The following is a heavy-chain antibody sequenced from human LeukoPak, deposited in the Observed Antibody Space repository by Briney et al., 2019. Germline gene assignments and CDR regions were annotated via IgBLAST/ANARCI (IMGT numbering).Heavy chain of an antibody. D-gene: IGHD3-22*01. CDR3: ARFYYDSSGYYDY. J-gene: IGHJ4*02. Sequence: ASVEVSCKASGYTFTGYYMHWVRQAPGQGLEWMGWINPNSGGTNYAQKFQGRVTMTRDTSISTAYMELSRLRSDDTAVYYCARFYYDSSGYYDYWGQGTLVTVSS. CDR2: INPNSGGT. V-gene: IGHV1-2*02. CDR1: GYTFTGYY.